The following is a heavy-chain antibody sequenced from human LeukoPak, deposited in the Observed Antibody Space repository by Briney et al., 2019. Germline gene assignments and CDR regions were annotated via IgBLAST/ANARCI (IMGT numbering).Heavy chain of an antibody. CDR2: ISSSSSYT. V-gene: IGHV3-11*05. J-gene: IGHJ4*02. CDR1: GFSLSDYY. D-gene: IGHD1-26*01. Sequence: PGGSLRLSCAASGFSLSDYYMSWIRQAPGKGLEGISHISSSSSYTNYSDSVKGRLTISRDNAKNSLHLQMSSLRAEDTAVYYCARDSGSYYDYWGQGTLVTVSS. CDR3: ARDSGSYYDY.